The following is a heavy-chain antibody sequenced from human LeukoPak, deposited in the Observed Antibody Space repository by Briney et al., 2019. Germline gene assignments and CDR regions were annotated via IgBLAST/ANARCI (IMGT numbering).Heavy chain of an antibody. Sequence: GGSLRLSCAASGFTFSSYDLRWVRQAPRKGLEWVSAISGSGANTYDADSVKGRFTISRDNSKNTLYLQMNSLRAEDTAVYYCAKDSNRGVWGSYSSYDYWGQGTLVTVSS. CDR1: GFTFSSYD. J-gene: IGHJ4*02. CDR2: ISGSGANT. V-gene: IGHV3-23*01. D-gene: IGHD3-16*02. CDR3: AKDSNRGVWGSYSSYDY.